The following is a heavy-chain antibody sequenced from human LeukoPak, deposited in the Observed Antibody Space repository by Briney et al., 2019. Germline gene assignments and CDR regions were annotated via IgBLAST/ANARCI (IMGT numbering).Heavy chain of an antibody. D-gene: IGHD6-6*01. V-gene: IGHV3-30*02. CDR2: IRYDGSNK. Sequence: GGSLRLSCAASGFTFSSYGMHWVRQAPGKGLEWVAFIRYDGSNKYYADSVKGRFTISRDNSKNTLYLQMNSLRAEDTAVYYCAKGTGIAARAGFDYWGQGTLVTVSS. J-gene: IGHJ4*02. CDR1: GFTFSSYG. CDR3: AKGTGIAARAGFDY.